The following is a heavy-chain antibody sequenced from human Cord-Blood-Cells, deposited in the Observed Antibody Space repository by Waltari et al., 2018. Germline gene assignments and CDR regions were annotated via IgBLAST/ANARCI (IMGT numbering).Heavy chain of an antibody. V-gene: IGHV4-38-2*02. CDR2: IYHSGST. J-gene: IGHJ5*02. CDR1: GYSSSSGYY. CDR3: ARAYSNWFDP. D-gene: IGHD4-4*01. Sequence: QVQLQESAPGLVKPSETLSLTCTVSGYSSSSGYYWGWVRQPPGKGLEWIGSIYHSGSTYYNPSLKSRVTISVDTSKNQFSLKLSSVTAADTAVYYCARAYSNWFDPWGQGTLVTVSS.